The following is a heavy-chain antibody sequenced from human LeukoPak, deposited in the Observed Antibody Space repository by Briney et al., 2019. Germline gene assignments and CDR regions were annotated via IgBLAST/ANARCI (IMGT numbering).Heavy chain of an antibody. CDR2: IYTRGSI. J-gene: IGHJ3*02. Sequence: SETLSLTCTVSGDSISSYYWSWIQQPARKGLEWIGRIYTRGSINYNPSLKSRVTMSVDTSKNRFSLKLSSVTAADTAVYYCAKYIWRSQWLVKGNDAFDIWGQGTMVTVSS. CDR3: AKYIWRSQWLVKGNDAFDI. D-gene: IGHD6-19*01. V-gene: IGHV4-4*07. CDR1: GDSISSYY.